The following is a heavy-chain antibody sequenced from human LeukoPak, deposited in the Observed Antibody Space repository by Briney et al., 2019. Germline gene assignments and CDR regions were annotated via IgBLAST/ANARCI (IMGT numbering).Heavy chain of an antibody. J-gene: IGHJ4*02. Sequence: PGGSLRLSCAASGFTFSDEFMNWIRQAPGKGLEWVSYISGSGNIIYYADSVKGRFTISRDNAKNSLYLQMNSLRAEDTAVYYCATDPFMTTGWGIDYWGQGTLVTVSS. CDR3: ATDPFMTTGWGIDY. CDR1: GFTFSDEF. CDR2: ISGSGNII. D-gene: IGHD4-17*01. V-gene: IGHV3-11*01.